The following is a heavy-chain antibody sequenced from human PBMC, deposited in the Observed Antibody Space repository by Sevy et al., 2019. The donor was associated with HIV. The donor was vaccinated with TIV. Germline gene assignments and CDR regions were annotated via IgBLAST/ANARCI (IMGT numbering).Heavy chain of an antibody. D-gene: IGHD4-17*01. CDR3: ARDLEFYDYGDYGPAFMPDY. J-gene: IGHJ4*02. CDR1: GFTFSTYG. Sequence: GGSLRLSCAASGFTFSTYGMHWVRQAPGRGLGGVAVRGLEGSNTFYADSVKGRFTISRDIAKNTLHLQMNSLRAEDTAVYYCARDLEFYDYGDYGPAFMPDYWGQGTLVTVSS. CDR2: RGLEGSNT. V-gene: IGHV3-33*01.